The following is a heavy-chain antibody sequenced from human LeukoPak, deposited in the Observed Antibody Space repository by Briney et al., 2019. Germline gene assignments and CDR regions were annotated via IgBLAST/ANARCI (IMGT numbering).Heavy chain of an antibody. J-gene: IGHJ4*02. D-gene: IGHD1-14*01. CDR1: GFTFSGHW. CDR2: INQGGSDK. CDR3: TRDRSRAEDD. V-gene: IGHV3-7*01. Sequence: TGGSLRLSCAASGFTFSGHWMSWVRQAPGKGLEWVANINQGGSDKYYVDSVKGRFTISRDNANNLLYPQMNSLRGEDTAVYYCTRDRSRAEDDWGQGTLVTVSS.